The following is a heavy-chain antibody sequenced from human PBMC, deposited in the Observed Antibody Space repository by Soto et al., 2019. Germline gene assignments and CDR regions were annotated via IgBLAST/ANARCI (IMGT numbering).Heavy chain of an antibody. V-gene: IGHV4-59*01. J-gene: IGHJ4*02. CDR3: ARDYGDYFDF. D-gene: IGHD4-17*01. CDR2: IYYSGST. Sequence: SETLSLACTVSGGSISSYYWSWIRQPPGKGLEWIGYIYYSGSTNYNPSLKSRVTISVDTSKNQFSLKLSSVTAADTAVYYCARDYGDYFDFWGQGTLVTVSS. CDR1: GGSISSYY.